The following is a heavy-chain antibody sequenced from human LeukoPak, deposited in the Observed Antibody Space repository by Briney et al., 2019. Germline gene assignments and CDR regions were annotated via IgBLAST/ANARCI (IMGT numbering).Heavy chain of an antibody. D-gene: IGHD3-22*01. CDR2: MNPNSGNT. CDR3: ARAVTSGYYYRSIYYYYYMDV. J-gene: IGHJ6*03. V-gene: IGHV1-8*02. CDR1: GYTFTGYY. Sequence: ASVKVSCKASGYTFTGYYMYWVRQATGQGLEWMGWMNPNSGNTGYAQKFQGRVTMTRNTSISTAYMELSSLRSEDTAVYYCARAVTSGYYYRSIYYYYYMDVWGKGTTVTISS.